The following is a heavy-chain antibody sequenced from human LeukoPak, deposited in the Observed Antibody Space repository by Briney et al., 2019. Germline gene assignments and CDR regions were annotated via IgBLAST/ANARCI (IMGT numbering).Heavy chain of an antibody. CDR2: IYYSGST. D-gene: IGHD6-19*01. V-gene: IGHV4-39*07. CDR3: ARASGWYQFDY. Sequence: SETLSLTCTVSGGSISSSSYYWGWIRQPPGKGLEWIGSIYYSGSTYYNPSLKSRVTISVDTSKNQFSLKLSSVTAADTAMYYCARASGWYQFDYWGQGTLVTVSS. CDR1: GGSISSSSYY. J-gene: IGHJ4*02.